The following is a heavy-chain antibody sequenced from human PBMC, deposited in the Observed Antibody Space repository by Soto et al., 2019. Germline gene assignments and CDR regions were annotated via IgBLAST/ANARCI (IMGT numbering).Heavy chain of an antibody. V-gene: IGHV3-48*03. Sequence: GGSLRLSCAASGFTFSSYEMNWVRQAPGKGMEWDSYISSSGSTKYYADSVKGRFTISRDNAKNSLYLQMNSLRAEDTAVYYCARVPIYYDRSGYFRWAFDIWGQGTMVTVSS. CDR1: GFTFSSYE. CDR3: ARVPIYYDRSGYFRWAFDI. D-gene: IGHD3-22*01. J-gene: IGHJ3*02. CDR2: ISSSGSTK.